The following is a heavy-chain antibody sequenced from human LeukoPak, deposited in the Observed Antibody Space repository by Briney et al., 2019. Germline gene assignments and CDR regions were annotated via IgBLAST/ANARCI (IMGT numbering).Heavy chain of an antibody. V-gene: IGHV3-30*02. CDR2: IRYDGSNK. CDR3: AKGLSTETRFDY. Sequence: PGGSLRLSCAASGFTFSSYGMHWVRQAPGKGLEWVAFIRYDGSNKYYADSVKGRFTISRDNSKNTLYLQMNSLRAEDVAVYYCAKGLSTETRFDYWGQGTLVTVSS. CDR1: GFTFSSYG. D-gene: IGHD1-1*01. J-gene: IGHJ4*02.